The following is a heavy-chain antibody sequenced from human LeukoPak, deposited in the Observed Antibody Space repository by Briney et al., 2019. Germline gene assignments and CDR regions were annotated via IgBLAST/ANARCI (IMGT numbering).Heavy chain of an antibody. Sequence: PSETLSLTCAVYGGSFSGYYWSWIRQPPGKGLEWIGEINHSGSTYYNPSLKSRVTISVDTSKNQFSLKLSSVTAADTGVYYCARSVLRILEWSPLGAFDIRGQGTTVTVPP. V-gene: IGHV4-34*09. D-gene: IGHD3-3*01. CDR1: GGSFSGYY. CDR3: ARSVLRILEWSPLGAFDI. CDR2: INHSGST. J-gene: IGHJ3*02.